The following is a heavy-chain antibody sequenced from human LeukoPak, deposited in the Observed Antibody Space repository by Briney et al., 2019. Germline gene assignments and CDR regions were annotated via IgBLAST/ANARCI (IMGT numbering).Heavy chain of an antibody. J-gene: IGHJ4*03. CDR3: AKGINTRSRSYSQAKPDY. CDR1: GFTFSSSA. V-gene: IGHV3-23*01. D-gene: IGHD1-26*01. Sequence: GGSLRLSCAASGFTFSSSAMNWVRQAPGKGLEWVSAISGSGGSSYYADSVKGRFTISRDNSKNTLYLQMNSRMAEDTAVDYCAKGINTRSRSYSQAKPDYWGQGTLVTVSS. CDR2: ISGSGGSS.